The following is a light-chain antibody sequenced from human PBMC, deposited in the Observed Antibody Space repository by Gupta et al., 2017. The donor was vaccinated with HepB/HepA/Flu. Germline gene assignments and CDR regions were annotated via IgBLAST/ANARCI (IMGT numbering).Light chain of an antibody. CDR1: SLRSYY. Sequence: SSELTQDPAVSVALGQTVRITCQGDSLRSYYASWYQQKPGQAPVLVIYGKNNRPSGIPDRFSGSSSGNTASLTITGAQAEDEADYYCNSRDSSGHVVFGGGTKL. CDR3: NSRDSSGHVV. CDR2: GKN. V-gene: IGLV3-19*01. J-gene: IGLJ2*01.